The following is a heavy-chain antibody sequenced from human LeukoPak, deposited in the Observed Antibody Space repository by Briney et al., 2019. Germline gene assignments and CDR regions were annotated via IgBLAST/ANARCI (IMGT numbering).Heavy chain of an antibody. J-gene: IGHJ6*02. Sequence: PSETLSLTCTVSGGSISDYYWSWIRQPPGKGLEWIGYIYYSGSTKYNPSLNSRVTISVDTSKNQFSLKLSSVTAADTAIYYCAITPYGSTSYSGYDYYYYGMDVWGQGTTVTVSS. D-gene: IGHD5-12*01. CDR3: AITPYGSTSYSGYDYYYYGMDV. CDR2: IYYSGST. V-gene: IGHV4-59*01. CDR1: GGSISDYY.